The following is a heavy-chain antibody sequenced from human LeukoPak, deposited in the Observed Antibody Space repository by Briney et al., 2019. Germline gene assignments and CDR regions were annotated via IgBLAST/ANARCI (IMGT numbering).Heavy chain of an antibody. D-gene: IGHD3-22*01. J-gene: IGHJ3*02. CDR2: IYYSGST. CDR1: GGSISSSSYY. Sequence: PSETLSLTCTVSGGSISSSSYYWGWIRQPPGKGLEWIGSIYYSGSTYYNPSLKSRVTISVDTSKNQFSLKLSSVTAADTAVYYCAKDRSYYSDRSTYYFDAFDIWGQGTLVTVSS. CDR3: AKDRSYYSDRSTYYFDAFDI. V-gene: IGHV4-39*02.